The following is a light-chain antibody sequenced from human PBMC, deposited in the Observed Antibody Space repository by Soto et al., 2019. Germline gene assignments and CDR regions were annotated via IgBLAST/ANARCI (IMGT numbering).Light chain of an antibody. V-gene: IGKV3-11*01. J-gene: IGKJ1*01. CDR3: QQRSNWPLT. CDR2: DAS. CDR1: ESLSNY. Sequence: ELVLTQSPSTMSLSPGERATLSCRATESLSNYLAWYQQKPGQAPRLLIYDASNRDTGIPARFSGSGSGTDFTLTISSLEPEDFAIYYCQQRSNWPLTLGQETKVEIK.